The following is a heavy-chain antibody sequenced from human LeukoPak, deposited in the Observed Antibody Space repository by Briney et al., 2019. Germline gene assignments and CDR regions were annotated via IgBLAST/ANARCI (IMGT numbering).Heavy chain of an antibody. CDR1: GYTFTSYA. CDR3: ARAMAYSSSWVY. V-gene: IGHV1-3*01. Sequence: GASVKVSCKASGYTFTSYAMHWVRQAPGQRLGWMGWINAGNGNTKYSQKFQGRVTITRDTSASTAYMELSSLRSEDTAVYYCARAMAYSSSWVYWGQGTLVTVSS. CDR2: INAGNGNT. D-gene: IGHD6-13*01. J-gene: IGHJ4*02.